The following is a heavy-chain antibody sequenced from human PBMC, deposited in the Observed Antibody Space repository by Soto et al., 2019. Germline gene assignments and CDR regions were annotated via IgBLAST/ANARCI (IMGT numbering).Heavy chain of an antibody. Sequence: GGSLRLSCAASGFTFSSYSMNWVRQAPGKGLEYVSSISNNGSHTYYAKSVKGRFTISRDNSENTLYLQMGSLRAEDMALYYCARRGYGSRWPNVYMDVWGKGTTVTVSS. J-gene: IGHJ6*03. CDR2: ISNNGSHT. CDR1: GFTFSSYS. CDR3: ARRGYGSRWPNVYMDV. D-gene: IGHD6-13*01. V-gene: IGHV3-64*01.